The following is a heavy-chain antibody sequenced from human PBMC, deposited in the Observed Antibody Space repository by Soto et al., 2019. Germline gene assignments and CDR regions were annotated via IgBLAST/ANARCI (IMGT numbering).Heavy chain of an antibody. CDR1: GGSVSSGSYH. CDR2: IYYSGST. D-gene: IGHD2-2*01. J-gene: IGHJ6*02. Sequence: PSETLSLTCTVSGGSVSSGSYHWSWIRQPPGKGLEWIGYIYYSGSTNYNPSLKSRVTISVDTSKNQFSLKLSSVTAADTAVYYCARDAARSTSLYGMDVWGQGTTVTVSS. V-gene: IGHV4-61*01. CDR3: ARDAARSTSLYGMDV.